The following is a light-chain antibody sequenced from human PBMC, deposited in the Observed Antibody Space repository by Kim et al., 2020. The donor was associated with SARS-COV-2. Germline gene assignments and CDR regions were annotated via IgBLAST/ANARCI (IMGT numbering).Light chain of an antibody. Sequence: SVTPGQTVSITCSGDKLGDKYPCWYHRKPGQSPLLVIYLDSKPPSGIPQRFSGTNTWNTATLTISGTQARDGAHYNCQAWDSSTAVFGGGTQLTVL. J-gene: IGLJ2*01. CDR2: LDS. V-gene: IGLV3-1*01. CDR3: QAWDSSTAV. CDR1: KLGDKY.